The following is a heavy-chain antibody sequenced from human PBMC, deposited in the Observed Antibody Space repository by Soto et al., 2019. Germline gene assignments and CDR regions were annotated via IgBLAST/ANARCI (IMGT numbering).Heavy chain of an antibody. D-gene: IGHD6-13*01. V-gene: IGHV1-2*04. J-gene: IGHJ5*02. CDR2: INRNSGCT. Sequence: ASVKVSYKASGYTVTGCYMHWLRQAPGRGLEWMGWINRNSGCTNYAPKFQGWVTMTRDTSISPAYMELNRLISDDTAVDDCARGCAGGQQRVLFDPWGQGTLVTVSS. CDR3: ARGCAGGQQRVLFDP. CDR1: GYTVTGCY.